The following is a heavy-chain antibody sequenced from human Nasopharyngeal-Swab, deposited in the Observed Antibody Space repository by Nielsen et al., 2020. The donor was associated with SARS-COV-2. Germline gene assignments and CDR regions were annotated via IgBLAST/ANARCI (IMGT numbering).Heavy chain of an antibody. V-gene: IGHV1-69*13. J-gene: IGHJ4*02. CDR2: IIPIFGTA. D-gene: IGHD5-18*01. Sequence: SVKVSCKASGGTFSSYAISWVRQAPGQGLEWMGGIIPIFGTANYAQKFQGRVTITADESTSTAYMELSSLRSEDTAVYYYARIAPLGPAMATAHFDYWGQGTLVTVSS. CDR1: GGTFSSYA. CDR3: ARIAPLGPAMATAHFDY.